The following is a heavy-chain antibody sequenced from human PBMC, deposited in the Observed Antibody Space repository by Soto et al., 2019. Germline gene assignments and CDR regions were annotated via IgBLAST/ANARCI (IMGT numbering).Heavy chain of an antibody. CDR2: IRSKANSYAT. J-gene: IGHJ4*02. Sequence: GGSLRLSCAASGLTFGGSAMHWVRQASGKGLEWVGRIRSKANSYATAYAASVKGRFTISRDDSKNTAYLQMNSLKTEDTAVYYCTRLAAAGNFFFDYWGQGTLVTASS. V-gene: IGHV3-73*01. CDR3: TRLAAAGNFFFDY. D-gene: IGHD6-13*01. CDR1: GLTFGGSA.